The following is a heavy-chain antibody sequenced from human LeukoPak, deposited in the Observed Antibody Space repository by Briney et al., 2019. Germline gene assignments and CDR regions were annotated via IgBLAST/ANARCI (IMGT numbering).Heavy chain of an antibody. J-gene: IGHJ6*03. CDR1: GGTFSSYA. CDR3: ARARSGWYYMDV. Sequence: SVKVSCKASGGTFSSYAISWVRLAPGQGLEWMGGIIPIFGTANYAQKFQGRVTITADESTSTAYMELSSLRSEDTAVYYCARARSGWYYMDVWGKGTRSPSP. V-gene: IGHV1-69*13. D-gene: IGHD3-3*01. CDR2: IIPIFGTA.